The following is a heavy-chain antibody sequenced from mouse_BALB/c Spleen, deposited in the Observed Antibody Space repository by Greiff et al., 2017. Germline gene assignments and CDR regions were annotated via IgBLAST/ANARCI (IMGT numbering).Heavy chain of an antibody. Sequence: EVQGVESGGGLVQPGGSRKLSCAASGFTFSDYGMAWVRQAPGKGPEWVAFISNLAYSIYYADTVTGRFTISRENAKNTLYLEMSSLRSEDTAMYYCAREGSTWYFDVWGAGTTVTVSA. CDR2: ISNLAYSI. CDR1: GFTFSDYG. CDR3: AREGSTWYFDV. J-gene: IGHJ1*01. V-gene: IGHV5-15*02.